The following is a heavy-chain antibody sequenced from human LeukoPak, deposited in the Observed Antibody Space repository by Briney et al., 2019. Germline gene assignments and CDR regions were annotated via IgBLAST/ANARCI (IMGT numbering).Heavy chain of an antibody. Sequence: SETLSLTCTVSGGSISSYYWSWIRQPPGKGLEWIGYIYTSGSTNYNPSLKSRVTISVDMSKNQFSLKLSSVTAADTAVYYCARQGQAGKATLGYYMDVWGKGTTVTVSS. CDR2: IYTSGST. D-gene: IGHD7-27*01. J-gene: IGHJ6*03. V-gene: IGHV4-4*09. CDR1: GGSISSYY. CDR3: ARQGQAGKATLGYYMDV.